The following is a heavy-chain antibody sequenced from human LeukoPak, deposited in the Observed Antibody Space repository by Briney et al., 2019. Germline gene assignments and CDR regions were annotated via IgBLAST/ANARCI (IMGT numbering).Heavy chain of an antibody. Sequence: SETLPLTCAVYGGSFSGYYWSWTRQPPGKGLEWIGEINHSGSTNYNPSLKSRVTISVDTSKNQFSLKLSSVTAADTAVYYCARHEHFDWFDPWGQGTLVTVSS. D-gene: IGHD3-3*02. CDR3: ARHEHFDWFDP. CDR2: INHSGST. J-gene: IGHJ5*02. CDR1: GGSFSGYY. V-gene: IGHV4-34*01.